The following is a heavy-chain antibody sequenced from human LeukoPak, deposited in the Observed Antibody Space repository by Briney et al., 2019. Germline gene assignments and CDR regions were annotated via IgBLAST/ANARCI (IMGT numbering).Heavy chain of an antibody. D-gene: IGHD2-2*01. V-gene: IGHV3-21*01. CDR2: ISSSSSYI. CDR1: GFTFSSYS. Sequence: PGGSLRLSCAASGFTFSSYSMNWVRQAPGKGLEWVSSISSSSSYIYYADSVKGRFTISRDNAKNSLYLQMNSLRAEDTAVYYCARDPGGYCSSTSCSRGAFDIWGQGTMVTLSS. J-gene: IGHJ3*02. CDR3: ARDPGGYCSSTSCSRGAFDI.